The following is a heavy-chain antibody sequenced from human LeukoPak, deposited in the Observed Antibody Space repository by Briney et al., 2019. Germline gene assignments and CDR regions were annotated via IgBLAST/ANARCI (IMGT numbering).Heavy chain of an antibody. V-gene: IGHV3-48*01. CDR3: ARGYVSRSNYG. CDR2: IGSSGRTI. J-gene: IGHJ4*02. CDR1: GFTFSNYD. Sequence: PGGSLRLSCAASGFTFSNYDMSWVGQASGKGLESISYIGSSGRTIYYADSVRGRFTISRDNAKNSLYLQMNSLRADDTAVYYCARGYVSRSNYGWGQGTLVIVSS. D-gene: IGHD3-10*01.